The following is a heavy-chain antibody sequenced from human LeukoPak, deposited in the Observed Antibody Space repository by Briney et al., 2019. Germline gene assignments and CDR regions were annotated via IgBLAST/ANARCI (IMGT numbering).Heavy chain of an antibody. Sequence: QPGRSLRLSCAASGFTFDDYAMHWVRQAPGKGLEWVSGISWNSGSIGYADSVKGRFTISRDNAKNSLYLQMNSLRAEDTALYYCAKDINFAGIAAAGFFDYWGQGTLVTVSS. CDR1: GFTFDDYA. D-gene: IGHD6-13*01. CDR2: ISWNSGSI. V-gene: IGHV3-9*01. CDR3: AKDINFAGIAAAGFFDY. J-gene: IGHJ4*02.